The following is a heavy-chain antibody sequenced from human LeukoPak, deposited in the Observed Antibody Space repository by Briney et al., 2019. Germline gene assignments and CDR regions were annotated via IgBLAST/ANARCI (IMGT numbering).Heavy chain of an antibody. J-gene: IGHJ4*02. Sequence: QPGRSLRLSCAASGFTFSNYWMSCVRQAPGKVLEWVANIKQDGSEKYYVDSVKGRFTISRDNAKNSLYLQMNSLRVEDAAVYYCARVQGSSGPGIFEYWGQGTLVPVSS. CDR3: ARVQGSSGPGIFEY. V-gene: IGHV3-7*01. CDR2: IKQDGSEK. D-gene: IGHD6-19*01. CDR1: GFTFSNYW.